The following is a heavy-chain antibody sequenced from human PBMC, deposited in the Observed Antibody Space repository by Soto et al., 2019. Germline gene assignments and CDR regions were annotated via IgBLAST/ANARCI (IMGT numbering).Heavy chain of an antibody. V-gene: IGHV1-18*01. Sequence: ASVNVSCKASGYTFSIYGISWVRQAPGQGLEWMGWISAYNGNTNYAQKLQGRVTMTTDTSTSTAYMELRSLRSDDTAVYYCARARIAAAGTPYYYGMDVWGQGTTVTVSS. D-gene: IGHD6-13*01. CDR3: ARARIAAAGTPYYYGMDV. J-gene: IGHJ6*02. CDR2: ISAYNGNT. CDR1: GYTFSIYG.